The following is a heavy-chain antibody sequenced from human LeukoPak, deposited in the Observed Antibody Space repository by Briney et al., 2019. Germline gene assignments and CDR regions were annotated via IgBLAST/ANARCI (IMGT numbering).Heavy chain of an antibody. J-gene: IGHJ5*02. CDR3: ATSGATTATTWGGNWFDP. V-gene: IGHV4-59*01. D-gene: IGHD4-17*01. CDR2: IYYSGVT. Sequence: SETLSLTCTVSGGSIRSYYWSWIRQPPGKGLEWIGYIYYSGVTNYNPSLKSRVTFSVDTSKSQFSLKLSSVTAADTAVYYCATSGATTATTWGGNWFDPWGQGALVTVSS. CDR1: GGSIRSYY.